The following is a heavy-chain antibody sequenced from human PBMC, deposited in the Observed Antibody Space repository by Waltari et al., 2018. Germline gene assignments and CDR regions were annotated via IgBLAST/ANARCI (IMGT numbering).Heavy chain of an antibody. J-gene: IGHJ3*01. Sequence: EVQLVESGGDLIQPGGSLRLSCAASGFTVNSNYINCVRQSPGKGLEWVSVVYVTGNTDYADSVKGRFTTSRDNSKNTVYLQMDSLRVEDTAMYYCARRLVVAGTLDVFDLWGQGTRVIVSS. D-gene: IGHD2-15*01. V-gene: IGHV3-53*03. CDR2: VYVTGNT. CDR3: ARRLVVAGTLDVFDL. CDR1: GFTVNSNY.